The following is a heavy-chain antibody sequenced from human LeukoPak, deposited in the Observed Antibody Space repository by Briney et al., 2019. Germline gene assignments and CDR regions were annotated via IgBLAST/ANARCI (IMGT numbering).Heavy chain of an antibody. V-gene: IGHV3-20*04. CDR2: INWNGGST. CDR1: GFTVTSNY. D-gene: IGHD3-16*01. CDR3: ARDTSATGGIGAFDI. J-gene: IGHJ3*02. Sequence: GGSLRLSCAASGFTVTSNYMSWVRQAPGKGLEWVSGINWNGGSTGYADSVKGRFTISRDNAKNSLYLQMNSLRAEDTALYYCARDTSATGGIGAFDIWGQGTMVTVSS.